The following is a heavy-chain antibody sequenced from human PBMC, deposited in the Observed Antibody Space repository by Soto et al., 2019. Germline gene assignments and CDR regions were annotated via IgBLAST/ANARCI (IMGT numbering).Heavy chain of an antibody. CDR3: ARESHDILTGPPWVWYFDL. V-gene: IGHV4-34*01. Sequence: QVQLQQWGAGPLRPLETLSLTCGVSGGSFSGYYWAWIRQPPGKGLEWIGEINDRGSINYNPSLKRRVSISVDTSKNHYSLKLGSVTAADTAVYYCARESHDILTGPPWVWYFDLWGRGTLVTVSS. CDR1: GGSFSGYY. J-gene: IGHJ2*01. CDR2: INDRGSI. D-gene: IGHD3-9*01.